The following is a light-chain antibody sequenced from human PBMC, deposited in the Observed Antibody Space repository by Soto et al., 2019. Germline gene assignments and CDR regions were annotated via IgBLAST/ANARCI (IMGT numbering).Light chain of an antibody. CDR2: DVS. J-gene: IGLJ1*01. Sequence: QSALTQPASVSGSPGQSITISCVGTSSDIGDYNYVSWYQQHPGKVPKVIIYDVSNRPSGFSYRFSATKSGNTASLTISGLQAEDEADYYCCSYTRSGTLIFGTGTQLTVL. CDR3: CSYTRSGTLI. V-gene: IGLV2-14*01. CDR1: SSDIGDYNY.